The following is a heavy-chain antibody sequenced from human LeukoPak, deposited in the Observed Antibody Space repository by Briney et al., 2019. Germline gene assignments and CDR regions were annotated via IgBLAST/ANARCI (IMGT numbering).Heavy chain of an antibody. J-gene: IGHJ6*02. V-gene: IGHV3-13*04. Sequence: GGSLGLSCAASGFTFSSHDMHWVRQATGKGPEWVSAIGTAGDTYYAGSVKGRFTISRENAKNSLYLQMNSLRAGDTAVYYCARGYYYGMDVWGQGTTVTVSS. CDR2: IGTAGDT. CDR3: ARGYYYGMDV. CDR1: GFTFSSHD.